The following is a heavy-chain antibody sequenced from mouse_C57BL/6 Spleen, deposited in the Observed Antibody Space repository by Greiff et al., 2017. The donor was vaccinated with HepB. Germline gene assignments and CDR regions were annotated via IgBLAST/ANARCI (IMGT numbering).Heavy chain of an antibody. Sequence: VQLQQSGAELVKPGASVKMSCKASGYTFTSYWITWVKQRPGQGLEWIGDIYPGSGSTNYNEKFKSKATLTVDTSSSTAYMQLSSLTSEDSAVYYGARSYGSSYRWYFDVWGTGTTVTVSS. CDR1: GYTFTSYW. D-gene: IGHD1-1*01. CDR3: ARSYGSSYRWYFDV. CDR2: IYPGSGST. V-gene: IGHV1-55*01. J-gene: IGHJ1*03.